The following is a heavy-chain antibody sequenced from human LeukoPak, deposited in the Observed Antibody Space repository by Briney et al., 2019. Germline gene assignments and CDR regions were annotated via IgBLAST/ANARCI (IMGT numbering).Heavy chain of an antibody. D-gene: IGHD3-22*01. CDR1: GGTFKNYA. Sequence: ALVKVSCKASGGTFKNYAINWVRQAPGQGLEWMGGIIPIFGTANYAQKFQGRVTITADESTSTAYMELSSLRSEDTAVYYCARGWDSSGQIPFFYWGQGTLVTVSS. CDR2: IIPIFGTA. J-gene: IGHJ4*02. V-gene: IGHV1-69*13. CDR3: ARGWDSSGQIPFFY.